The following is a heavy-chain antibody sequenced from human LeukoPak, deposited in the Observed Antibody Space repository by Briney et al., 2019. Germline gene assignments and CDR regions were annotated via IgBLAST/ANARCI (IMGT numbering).Heavy chain of an antibody. D-gene: IGHD6-6*01. CDR1: GGSFSGYY. Sequence: PSETLSLTCAVYGGSFSGYYWSWIRQPPGKGLEWIGEINHSGSTNYNPSLKSRVTISVDTSKNQFSLKLSSVTAADTAVYYCAKGTRSSSPGVDYWGRGTLVTVSS. CDR3: AKGTRSSSPGVDY. CDR2: INHSGST. V-gene: IGHV4-34*01. J-gene: IGHJ4*02.